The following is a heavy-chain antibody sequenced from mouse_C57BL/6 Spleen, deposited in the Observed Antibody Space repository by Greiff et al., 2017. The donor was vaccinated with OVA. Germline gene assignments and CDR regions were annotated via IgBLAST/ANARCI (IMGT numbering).Heavy chain of an antibody. CDR1: GYTFTDYN. CDR2: INPNNGGT. V-gene: IGHV1-22*01. J-gene: IGHJ1*03. Sequence: VQLQQSGPELVKPGASVKMSCKASGYTFTDYNMPWVKQSHGKSLEWIGYINPNNGGTSYNQKFKGKATLTVNKSSSTAYMELRSLTSEDSAVYYCARGVYYYGSSYEYWYFDVWGTGTTVTVSS. CDR3: ARGVYYYGSSYEYWYFDV. D-gene: IGHD1-1*01.